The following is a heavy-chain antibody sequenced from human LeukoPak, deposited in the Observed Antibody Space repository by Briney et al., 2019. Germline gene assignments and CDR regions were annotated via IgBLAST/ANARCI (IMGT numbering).Heavy chain of an antibody. V-gene: IGHV4-59*01. D-gene: IGHD6-19*01. CDR2: IYYSGST. CDR3: ARLTSGSTIDY. Sequence: PSETLSLTCTVSGGSISSYYWSWIRQPPGKGLEWIGYIYYSGSTNYNPSLKSRVTISLDTSKNQFSLKLTSVTAADTAVYYCARLTSGSTIDYWGQGTLVTVSS. J-gene: IGHJ4*02. CDR1: GGSISSYY.